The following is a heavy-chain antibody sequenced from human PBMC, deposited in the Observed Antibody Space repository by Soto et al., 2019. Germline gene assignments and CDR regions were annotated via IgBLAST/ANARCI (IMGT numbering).Heavy chain of an antibody. V-gene: IGHV1-18*01. CDR2: ISADNGNT. D-gene: IGHD6-13*01. CDR1: GYTFNTYG. Sequence: QVVLVQSGVEVKKPGASVKVSCTASGYTFNTYGISWVRQAPGQGLEWMGWISADNGNTNYSQKFQGRVTMTTDTYTSTAYMELRSLRSDATAVYYCARGPLYPSSWFSDYYSYGMDVWGQGTTVTVSS. CDR3: ARGPLYPSSWFSDYYSYGMDV. J-gene: IGHJ6*02.